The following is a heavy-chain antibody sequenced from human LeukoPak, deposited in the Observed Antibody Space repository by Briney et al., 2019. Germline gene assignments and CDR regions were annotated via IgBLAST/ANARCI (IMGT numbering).Heavy chain of an antibody. CDR2: INPSGGST. CDR1: GYTFTTYY. J-gene: IGHJ5*02. Sequence: ASVKVSCKASGYTFTTYYMHWVRQAPGQGLEWMGIINPSGGSTTYAQNFQGRVTMTRDTSTCTVYMELSSLRSDDTAVYYCARGTTEGFDPWGQGTLVTVSS. V-gene: IGHV1-46*01. D-gene: IGHD1/OR15-1a*01. CDR3: ARGTTEGFDP.